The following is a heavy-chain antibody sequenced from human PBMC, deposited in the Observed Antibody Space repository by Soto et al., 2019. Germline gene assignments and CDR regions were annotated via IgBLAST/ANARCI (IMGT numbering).Heavy chain of an antibody. D-gene: IGHD2-21*01. CDR1: GFTFSSYA. CDR2: ISGSGGST. V-gene: IGHV3-23*01. Sequence: EVQLLESGGGLVQPGGSLRLSCAASGFTFSSYAMSWVRQAPGKGLEWVSAISGSGGSTYYADSVKGRFTISRDNSKNTLYLQMNSLRAEDMAVYYCAKVGRGGDANIDYWGQGTLVTVSS. J-gene: IGHJ4*02. CDR3: AKVGRGGDANIDY.